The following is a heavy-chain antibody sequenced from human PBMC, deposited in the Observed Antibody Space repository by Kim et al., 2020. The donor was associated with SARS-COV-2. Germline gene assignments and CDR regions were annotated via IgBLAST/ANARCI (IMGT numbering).Heavy chain of an antibody. V-gene: IGHV4-30-4*01. CDR1: GGSISSGDYY. CDR2: IYYSGST. Sequence: SETLSLTCTVSGGSISSGDYYWSWIRQPPGKGLEWIGYIYYSGSTYYNPSLKSRVTISVDTSKNQFSLKLSSVTAADTAVYYCARELEDDNGGYWGQGTLVTVSS. D-gene: IGHD2-8*01. CDR3: ARELEDDNGGY. J-gene: IGHJ4*02.